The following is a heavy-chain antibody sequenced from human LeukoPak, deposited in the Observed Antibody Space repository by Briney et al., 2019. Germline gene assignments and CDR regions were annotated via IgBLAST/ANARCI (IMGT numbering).Heavy chain of an antibody. CDR2: INHSGST. Sequence: SETLSLTCAVYGGSFSGYYWSWIRQPPGKGLEWIGEINHSGSTNYNPSLKSRVTISVATSKTQFSLKLSSVTAADTAVYYCARSGSGSLNWFDPWGQGTLVTVSS. V-gene: IGHV4-34*01. D-gene: IGHD3-10*01. CDR1: GGSFSGYY. J-gene: IGHJ5*02. CDR3: ARSGSGSLNWFDP.